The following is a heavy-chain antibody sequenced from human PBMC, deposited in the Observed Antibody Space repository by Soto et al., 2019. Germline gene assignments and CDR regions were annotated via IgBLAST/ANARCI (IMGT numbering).Heavy chain of an antibody. D-gene: IGHD4-17*01. CDR2: IIPIFGTA. CDR3: ARDRAYGDYSNCFDP. Sequence: QVQLVQSGAEVKKPGSSVKVSCKASGGTFSSYAISWVRQAPGQGLEWMGGIIPIFGTANYAQKFQGRVTITAGESTSTAYMELGSLRSEDTAVYYCARDRAYGDYSNCFDPWGQGTLVPVSS. V-gene: IGHV1-69*12. CDR1: GGTFSSYA. J-gene: IGHJ5*02.